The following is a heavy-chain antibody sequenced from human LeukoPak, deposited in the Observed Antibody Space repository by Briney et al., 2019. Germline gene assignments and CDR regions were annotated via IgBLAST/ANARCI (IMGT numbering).Heavy chain of an antibody. J-gene: IGHJ6*02. CDR2: INHSGST. CDR3: AVHTSEKEGGMDV. Sequence: SETLSLTCAVYGGSFSGYYWSWIRQPPGKGLEWIGEINHSGSTNYNPSLKSRVTISVDTSKNQFSLKLSSVTAAGTAVYYCAVHTSEKEGGMDVWGQGTTVTVSS. V-gene: IGHV4-34*01. CDR1: GGSFSGYY. D-gene: IGHD2-21*01.